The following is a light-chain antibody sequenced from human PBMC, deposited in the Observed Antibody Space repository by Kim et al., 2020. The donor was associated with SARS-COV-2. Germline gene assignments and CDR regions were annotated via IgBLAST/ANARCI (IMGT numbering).Light chain of an antibody. CDR3: QQYYTIPPT. CDR2: WAS. CDR1: QSVLYSSNNKNY. J-gene: IGKJ2*01. Sequence: IVMTQSPDFLTVSLGEGATINCKSSQSVLYSSNNKNYLAWYQQKPGQPPKLLIYWASTRESGVPDRFSGSGSGTDFTLTISSLQAEDVAIYYCQQYYTIPPTFGQGTKLEI. V-gene: IGKV4-1*01.